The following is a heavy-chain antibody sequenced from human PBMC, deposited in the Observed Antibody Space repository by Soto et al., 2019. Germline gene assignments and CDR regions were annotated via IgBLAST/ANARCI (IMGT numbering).Heavy chain of an antibody. CDR1: GFTFSNAW. V-gene: IGHV3-15*01. CDR3: TTDKLMGYYYGMDV. D-gene: IGHD2-8*01. CDR2: IKSKTDGGTT. J-gene: IGHJ6*02. Sequence: VGSLRLSCAASGFTFSNAWMSWVRQAPGKGLEWVGRIKSKTDGGTTDYAAPVKGRFTISRDDSKNTLYLQMNSLKTEDTAVYYCTTDKLMGYYYGMDVWGQGTTVTVSS.